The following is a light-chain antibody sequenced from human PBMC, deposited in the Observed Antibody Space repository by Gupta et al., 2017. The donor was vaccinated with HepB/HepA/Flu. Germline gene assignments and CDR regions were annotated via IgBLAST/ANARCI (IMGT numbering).Light chain of an antibody. CDR2: AAS. J-gene: IGKJ4*01. Sequence: DIQMTQSPSSLAASVGDRVTITCRESQDISTFSACLQQNRGKGPKLLIHAASAAQSGLPSRFSGSASATDITLTISILHAEDVATYYCHNDDNAALTFGRGTKVEI. V-gene: IGKV1-27*01. CDR1: QDISTF. CDR3: HNDDNAALT.